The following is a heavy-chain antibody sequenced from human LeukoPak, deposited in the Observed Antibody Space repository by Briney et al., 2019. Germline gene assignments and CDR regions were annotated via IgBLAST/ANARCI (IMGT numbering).Heavy chain of an antibody. CDR3: ARDSVEWFGELFLDY. V-gene: IGHV3-66*01. J-gene: IGHJ4*02. CDR2: IYSGGST. CDR1: GFTFSSYA. D-gene: IGHD3-10*01. Sequence: GGSLRLSCAASGFTFSSYAMSWVRQAPGKGLEWVSVIYSGGSTYYADSVKGRFTISRDNSKNTLYLQMNSLRAEDTAVYYCARDSVEWFGELFLDYWGQGTLVTVSS.